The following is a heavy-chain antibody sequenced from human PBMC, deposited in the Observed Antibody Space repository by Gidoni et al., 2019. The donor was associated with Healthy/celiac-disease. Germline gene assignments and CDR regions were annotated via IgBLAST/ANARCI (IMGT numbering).Heavy chain of an antibody. CDR2: INPNSGGT. CDR3: ASQQQLIYYYYGMDV. J-gene: IGHJ6*02. Sequence: QVQLVQSGAEVKKPGASVKVSCKASGYNFTGYYMHWVRQVPGQGLEWMGRINPNSGGTNYAQKFQGRVTMTRDTTISTAYMELSRLRSDDTAVYYCASQQQLIYYYYGMDVWGQGTTVTVSS. V-gene: IGHV1-2*06. D-gene: IGHD6-13*01. CDR1: GYNFTGYY.